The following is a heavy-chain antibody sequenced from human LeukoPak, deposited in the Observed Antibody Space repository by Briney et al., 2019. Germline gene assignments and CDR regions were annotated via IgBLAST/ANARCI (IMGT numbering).Heavy chain of an antibody. CDR3: ARGEIGGNDGDY. J-gene: IGHJ4*02. Sequence: GASVKVSCKASGGTFSSYAISWVRQAPGQGLEWMGRIIPILGIANYAQKFQGRVTMTRNTSISTAYMELSSLRSEDTAVYYCARGEIGGNDGDYWGQGTLVTVSS. CDR1: GGTFSSYA. D-gene: IGHD5-12*01. CDR2: IIPILGIA. V-gene: IGHV1-69*04.